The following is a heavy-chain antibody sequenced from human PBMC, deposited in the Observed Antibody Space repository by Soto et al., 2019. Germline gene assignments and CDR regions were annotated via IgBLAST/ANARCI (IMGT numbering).Heavy chain of an antibody. D-gene: IGHD2-15*01. J-gene: IGHJ6*02. Sequence: QVQLQESGPGLVKPSQTLSLTCTVSSGSISSGGYYWSWIRQHPGKGMEWIGYIYYSWSPYYNPSLKSRGTISLDTSKNQFSLKRSSVTAADTAVYYCASVGSTAGDVWGQGTTVTVSS. CDR1: SGSISSGGYY. V-gene: IGHV4-31*03. CDR3: ASVGSTAGDV. CDR2: IYYSWSP.